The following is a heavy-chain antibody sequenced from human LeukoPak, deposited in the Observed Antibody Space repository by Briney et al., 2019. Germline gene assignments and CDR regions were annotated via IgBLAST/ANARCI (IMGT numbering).Heavy chain of an antibody. CDR3: ARGRRGRESYYYYYYMDV. Sequence: ASVKVSCKASGYTFTSYDINWVRQATGQGLEWMGWMNPNSGNTGYAQKFQGRVTMTRNTSISTAYMELSSLRSEDTAVYYCARGRRGRESYYYYYYMDVWGKGTTVTVSS. CDR2: MNPNSGNT. J-gene: IGHJ6*03. D-gene: IGHD1-14*01. V-gene: IGHV1-8*01. CDR1: GYTFTSYD.